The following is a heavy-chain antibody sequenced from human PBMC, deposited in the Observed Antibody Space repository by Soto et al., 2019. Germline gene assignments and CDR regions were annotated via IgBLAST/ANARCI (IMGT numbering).Heavy chain of an antibody. Sequence: QVQLVQSGAEVKKPGSSVKVSCKASGGTFGSYAISWVRQAPGQGLEWMGGIIPIPGTANYAQKFQGRVTIAADESTITAYMELSRLRSEDKAVYYCARSQGSSTSLEIYYYYYYGMDVRGQWTTVTVSS. CDR3: ARSQGSSTSLEIYYYYYYGMDV. D-gene: IGHD2-2*01. V-gene: IGHV1-69*01. CDR2: IIPIPGTA. J-gene: IGHJ6*01. CDR1: GGTFGSYA.